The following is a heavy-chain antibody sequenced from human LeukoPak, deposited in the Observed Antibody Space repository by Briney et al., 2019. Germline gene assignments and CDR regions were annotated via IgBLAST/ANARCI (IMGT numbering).Heavy chain of an antibody. CDR1: GFTFSSYG. D-gene: IGHD4-17*01. CDR2: IRYDGSNK. Sequence: PGGSLRLSCAASGFTFSSYGMHWVRQAPGKGLEWVAFIRYDGSNKYYADSVKGRFTISRDNSKNTLYLQMNSLRAEDTAVYYSARHYMTTVTKGAFDIWGQGTMVTVSS. CDR3: ARHYMTTVTKGAFDI. V-gene: IGHV3-30*02. J-gene: IGHJ3*02.